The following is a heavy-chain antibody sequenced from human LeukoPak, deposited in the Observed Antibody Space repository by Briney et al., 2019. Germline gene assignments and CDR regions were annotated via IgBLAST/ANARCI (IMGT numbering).Heavy chain of an antibody. Sequence: GGSLRLSCAASGFTFSSYSMNWVRQAPGKGLEWVSSISSSRSYIYYADSVKGRFTISRDNAKNSLYLHMNSLRAEDTAVYYCAKDEIGAVAGLLDYWGQGILVTVSS. CDR1: GFTFSSYS. D-gene: IGHD6-19*01. CDR2: ISSSRSYI. V-gene: IGHV3-21*01. CDR3: AKDEIGAVAGLLDY. J-gene: IGHJ4*02.